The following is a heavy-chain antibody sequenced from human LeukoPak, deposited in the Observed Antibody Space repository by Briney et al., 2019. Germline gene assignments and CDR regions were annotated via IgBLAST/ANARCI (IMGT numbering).Heavy chain of an antibody. CDR1: GYTFTSYD. J-gene: IGHJ4*02. Sequence: ASVKVSCKASGYTFTSYDINWVRQATGQGLEWMGWMNPNSGNTGYAQKFQGRVTITRNTSISTAYMELSSLRSEDTAMYYCARGLGGSGSYITDFDYWGQGTLVTVSS. CDR2: MNPNSGNT. V-gene: IGHV1-8*03. D-gene: IGHD3-10*01. CDR3: ARGLGGSGSYITDFDY.